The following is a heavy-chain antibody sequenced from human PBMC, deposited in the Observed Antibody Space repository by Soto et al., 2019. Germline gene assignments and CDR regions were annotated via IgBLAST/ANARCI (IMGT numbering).Heavy chain of an antibody. J-gene: IGHJ4*02. V-gene: IGHV4-34*01. CDR2: INHSGST. D-gene: IGHD5-12*01. CDR1: GGSFSGYY. CDR3: ARAKRGYSGYVFDY. Sequence: SETLSLTCAVYGGSFSGYYWSWIRQPPGKGLEWIGEINHSGSTNYNSSLKSRVTISVDTSKNQFSLKLSSVTAADTAVYYCARAKRGYSGYVFDYGGQGTLVTVYS.